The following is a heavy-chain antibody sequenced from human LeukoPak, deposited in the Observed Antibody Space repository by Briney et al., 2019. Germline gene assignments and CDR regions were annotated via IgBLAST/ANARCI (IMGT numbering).Heavy chain of an antibody. Sequence: PSETLSLTCTVSGGSISSGSYYWSWIRQPAGKGLEWIGRIYTSGSTNYNPSLKSRVTITVDTSKNQFSLKLSSVTAADTAVYYCASNPIVVVVAATPGWFDPWGQGTLVTVSS. J-gene: IGHJ5*02. V-gene: IGHV4-61*02. CDR2: IYTSGST. CDR3: ASNPIVVVVAATPGWFDP. CDR1: GGSISSGSYY. D-gene: IGHD2-15*01.